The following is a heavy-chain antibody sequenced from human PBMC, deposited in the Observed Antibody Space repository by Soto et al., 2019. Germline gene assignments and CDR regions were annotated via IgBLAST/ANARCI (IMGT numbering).Heavy chain of an antibody. CDR1: GGSISSGDYY. V-gene: IGHV4-30-4*01. J-gene: IGHJ4*02. Sequence: SETLSLTCTVSGGSISSGDYYWSWIRQPPGKGLDWIGYIYYSGSTYYNPSLKSRVTISVDTSKNQFSLKLSSVTAADTAVYYCAREAINRGHFDDWGQGTLVTVSS. CDR2: IYYSGST. CDR3: AREAINRGHFDD.